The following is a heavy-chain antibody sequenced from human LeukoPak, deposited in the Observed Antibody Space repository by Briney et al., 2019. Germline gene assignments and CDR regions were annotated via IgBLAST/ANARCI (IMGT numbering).Heavy chain of an antibody. J-gene: IGHJ4*02. V-gene: IGHV4-39*01. CDR2: IYYSGRT. CDR3: ARREYRYGYADY. CDR1: GGSISSSSYY. Sequence: SETLSLTCTVSGGSISSSSYYWGWIRQPPGKGLEWIGSIYYSGRTYYNPSLKSRVTISVDTSKNQFSLKLTSVTAADTAVYYCARREYRYGYADYWGQGTLVTVSS. D-gene: IGHD5-18*01.